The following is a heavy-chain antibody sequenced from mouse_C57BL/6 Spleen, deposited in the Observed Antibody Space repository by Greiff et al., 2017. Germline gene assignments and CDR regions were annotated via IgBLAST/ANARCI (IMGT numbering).Heavy chain of an antibody. D-gene: IGHD1-1*01. CDR1: GFTFSDYG. J-gene: IGHJ2*01. CDR2: ISSGSSTI. V-gene: IGHV5-17*01. Sequence: EVHLVESGGGLVKPGGSLKLSCAASGFTFSDYGMHWVRQAPEKGLEWVAYISSGSSTIYYADTVKGRFTISRDNAKNTLFLQMTSLRSEDTAMYYCARGYYGTLYYFDYWGQGTTLTVSS. CDR3: ARGYYGTLYYFDY.